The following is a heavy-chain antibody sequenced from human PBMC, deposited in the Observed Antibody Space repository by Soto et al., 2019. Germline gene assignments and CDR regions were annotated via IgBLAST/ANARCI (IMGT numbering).Heavy chain of an antibody. D-gene: IGHD3-10*01. V-gene: IGHV4-34*01. CDR1: GGPFSGYY. Sequence: SETLSLTCAVYGGPFSGYYWSWIRQPPGKGLEWLGEINHSGSTNYNPSLKSRVTISVDTSNNQFSLKLSSVTAADTAVYYCARSTGANWGPGTLVTVSS. CDR2: INHSGST. J-gene: IGHJ4*02. CDR3: ARSTGAN.